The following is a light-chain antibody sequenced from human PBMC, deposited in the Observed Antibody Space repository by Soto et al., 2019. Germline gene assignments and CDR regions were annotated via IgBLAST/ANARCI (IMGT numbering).Light chain of an antibody. J-gene: IGKJ1*01. CDR1: QYINTR. Sequence: EIVLTQSPSTLSSFPGDRVTLSCRASQYINTRLAWYQHKPGQAPRLLIYDVSSRATGIPARFSGSGSGTDFSLTISSLEPEDFAVYYCQQYNNWPRTFGQGTKVDSK. V-gene: IGKV3-11*01. CDR3: QQYNNWPRT. CDR2: DVS.